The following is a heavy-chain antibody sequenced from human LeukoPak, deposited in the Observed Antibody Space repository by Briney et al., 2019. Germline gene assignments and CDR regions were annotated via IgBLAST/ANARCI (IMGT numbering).Heavy chain of an antibody. CDR1: VLTFSNAC. CDR3: VGGPARIRY. CDR2: IKTKTDDDRT. Sequence: GGSLRLPCVLSVLTFSNACMSCLPQAPGKGLEWVSRIKTKTDDDRTDYAAPVEGRSTISRDYSKNTLSLKTNSQKTEDTAVYYCVGGPARIRYWGQGTLLTVS. V-gene: IGHV3-15*01. D-gene: IGHD3-16*01. J-gene: IGHJ4*02.